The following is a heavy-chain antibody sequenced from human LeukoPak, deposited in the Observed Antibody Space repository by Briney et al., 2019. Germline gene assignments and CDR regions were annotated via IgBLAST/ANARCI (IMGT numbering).Heavy chain of an antibody. V-gene: IGHV3-30*02. CDR1: GFTFSNSG. J-gene: IGHJ4*02. D-gene: IGHD5-18*01. CDR2: IRHGKSCT. Sequence: PGGSLRLSCAASGFTFSNSGMHWVRQAPGKGLEWVTFIRHGKSCTYYADSVKGRFTISRDNSKNTLYLQMNSPRVEDTALYYCATDSSPDWWGQGTLVTVSS. CDR3: ATDSSPDW.